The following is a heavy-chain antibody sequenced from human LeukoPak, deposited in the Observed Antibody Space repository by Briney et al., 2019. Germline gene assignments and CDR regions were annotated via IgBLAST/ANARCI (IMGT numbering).Heavy chain of an antibody. CDR1: GYTFTSYG. CDR3: ARGLPPCDSSGYCRGYYFDY. J-gene: IGHJ4*02. CDR2: INPSGGST. Sequence: VASVKVSCKASGYTFTSYGISWVRQAPGQGLEWMGWINPSGGSTSYAQKFQGRVTMTRDMSTSTVYMELSSLRSEDTAVYYCARGLPPCDSSGYCRGYYFDYWGQGTLVTVSS. V-gene: IGHV1-46*01. D-gene: IGHD3-22*01.